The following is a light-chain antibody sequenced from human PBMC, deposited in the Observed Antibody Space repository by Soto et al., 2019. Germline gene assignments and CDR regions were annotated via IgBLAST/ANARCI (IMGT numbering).Light chain of an antibody. V-gene: IGLV1-36*01. CDR2: YDD. CDR3: AAWDDSLNGVV. Sequence: QSVLTQSPSVSEAPRQRVTISCSGSSSNIGNNAVNWYQQLPGKAPKLLIYYDDLKPSGVSDRFSASKSGTSASLDISGLQSEDEADYYCAAWDDSLNGVVFGGGTKL. J-gene: IGLJ2*01. CDR1: SSNIGNNA.